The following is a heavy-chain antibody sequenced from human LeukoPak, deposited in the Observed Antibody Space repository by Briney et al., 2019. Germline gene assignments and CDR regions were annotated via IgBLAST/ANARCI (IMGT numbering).Heavy chain of an antibody. Sequence: GGSLRLSCAASGFTFSSYGMLWVRQAPGKGLEWVAVISYDGSNKYYADSVKGRFTISRNNSKNTLYLQMNSLRAEDTAVYYWARDLFGGSYGDAFDIWGQGTMVTVS. J-gene: IGHJ3*02. D-gene: IGHD1-26*01. CDR1: GFTFSSYG. CDR2: ISYDGSNK. CDR3: ARDLFGGSYGDAFDI. V-gene: IGHV3-30*03.